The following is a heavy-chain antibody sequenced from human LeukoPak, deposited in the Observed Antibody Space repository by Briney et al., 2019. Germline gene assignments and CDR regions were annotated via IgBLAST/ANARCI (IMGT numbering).Heavy chain of an antibody. J-gene: IGHJ4*02. CDR1: SDSISSSNW. Sequence: SGTLSLTCAVSSDSISSSNWWSGVRPPPGKGLEGIGEIYHSGSTNYNPSLKSRGTISVDKAKNHFSLKLSSVTAADTAVYYCARVGYGDYGGLDYWGQGTLVTVSS. V-gene: IGHV4-4*02. D-gene: IGHD4-17*01. CDR3: ARVGYGDYGGLDY. CDR2: IYHSGST.